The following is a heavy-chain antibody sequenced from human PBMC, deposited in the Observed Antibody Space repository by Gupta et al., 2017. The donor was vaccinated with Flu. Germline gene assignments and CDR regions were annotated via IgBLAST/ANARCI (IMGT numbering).Heavy chain of an antibody. CDR2: INHSGST. CDR1: GGSFSGYY. D-gene: IGHD5-12*01. J-gene: IGHJ6*02. V-gene: IGHV4-34*01. Sequence: QVQLQQWGAGLLKPSETLSLTCAVYGGSFSGYYWSWIRQPPGKGLEWIGEINHSGSTNYNPSLKSRVTISVDTSKNQFSLKLSSVTAADTAVYYCARGRVAPFYYGMDVWGQGTTVTVSS. CDR3: ARGRVAPFYYGMDV.